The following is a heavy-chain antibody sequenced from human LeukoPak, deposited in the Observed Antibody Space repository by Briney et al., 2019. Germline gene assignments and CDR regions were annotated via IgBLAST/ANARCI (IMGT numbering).Heavy chain of an antibody. CDR3: TTWYYYDSSGFDY. J-gene: IGHJ4*02. CDR2: IKSKTDGGTT. D-gene: IGHD3-22*01. V-gene: IGHV3-15*01. CDR1: GFTFSNAW. Sequence: PGGSLRLSCAASGFTFSNAWMSWVRQAPGKGLEWVGRIKSKTDGGTTDYAAPMKGRFTISRDDSKNTLYLQMNSLKTEDTAVYYCTTWYYYDSSGFDYWGQGTLVTVSS.